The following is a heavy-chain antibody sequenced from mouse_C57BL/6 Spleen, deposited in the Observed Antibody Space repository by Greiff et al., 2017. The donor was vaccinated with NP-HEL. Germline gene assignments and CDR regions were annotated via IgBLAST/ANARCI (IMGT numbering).Heavy chain of an antibody. CDR2: IDPETGGT. J-gene: IGHJ2*01. CDR1: GYTFTDYE. D-gene: IGHD1-1*01. CDR3: TRRGYYGSSSFDD. Sequence: QVQLQQSGAELVRPGASVTLSCKASGYTFTDYEMHWVKQTPVHGLEWIGAIDPETGGTAYNQKFKGKAILTADKSSSTAYMELRSRTSEDSAVYYCTRRGYYGSSSFDDWGQGTTLTVSS. V-gene: IGHV1-15*01.